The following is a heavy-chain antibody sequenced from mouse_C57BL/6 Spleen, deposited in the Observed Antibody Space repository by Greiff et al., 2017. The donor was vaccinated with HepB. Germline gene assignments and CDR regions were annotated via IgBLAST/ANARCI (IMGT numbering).Heavy chain of an antibody. CDR3: ARPPWAYYYAMDY. CDR2: IHPNSGST. D-gene: IGHD4-1*01. Sequence: QVQLQQPGAELVKPGASVKLSCKASGYTFTSYWMHWVKQRPGQGLEWIGMIHPNSGSTNYNEKFKSKATLTVDKSSSTAYMQLSSLTSEDSAVYYCARPPWAYYYAMDYWGQGTSVTVSS. V-gene: IGHV1-64*01. CDR1: GYTFTSYW. J-gene: IGHJ4*01.